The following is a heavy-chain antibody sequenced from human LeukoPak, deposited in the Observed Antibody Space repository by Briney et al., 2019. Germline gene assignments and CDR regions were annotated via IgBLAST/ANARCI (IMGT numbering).Heavy chain of an antibody. J-gene: IGHJ4*02. Sequence: SETLSLTCTVSGGSISSSSYYWGWIRQPPGKGLEWIGSIYYSGSTYYNPSLKSRVTISVDTSKNQFSLKLSSVTAADTAVYYCARHTAPYSNSWYLLDYWGQGTLVTVSS. D-gene: IGHD6-13*01. CDR1: GGSISSSSYY. CDR2: IYYSGST. V-gene: IGHV4-39*01. CDR3: ARHTAPYSNSWYLLDY.